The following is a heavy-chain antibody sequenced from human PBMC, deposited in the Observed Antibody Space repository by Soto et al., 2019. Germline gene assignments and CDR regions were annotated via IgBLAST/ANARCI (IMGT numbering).Heavy chain of an antibody. J-gene: IGHJ3*02. D-gene: IGHD3-22*01. CDR2: IYYSGST. CDR1: GGSISSGGYY. V-gene: IGHV4-31*02. CDR3: ARDLYYYDSSGYPQGAFDI. Sequence: SETLSLTCTVSGGSISSGGYYWSWIRQHPGKGLEWIGYIYYSGSTYYNPSLKSRVTISVDTSKNQFSLKLSSVTAADTAVYYCARDLYYYDSSGYPQGAFDIWGQGTMVTVSS.